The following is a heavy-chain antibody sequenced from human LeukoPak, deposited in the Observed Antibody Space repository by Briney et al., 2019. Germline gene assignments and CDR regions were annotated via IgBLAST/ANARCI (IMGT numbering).Heavy chain of an antibody. V-gene: IGHV1-69*13. CDR2: IIPIFGTA. J-gene: IGHJ4*02. Sequence: SVKVSCKASGGTFSSYAISWVRQAPGQGLEWMGGIIPIFGTANYAQKFQGRVTITADESTSTAYMELSSLRSEDTAVYYCAREPPYYYDSSGSPMGYWGQRTLVTVSS. CDR1: GGTFSSYA. D-gene: IGHD3-22*01. CDR3: AREPPYYYDSSGSPMGY.